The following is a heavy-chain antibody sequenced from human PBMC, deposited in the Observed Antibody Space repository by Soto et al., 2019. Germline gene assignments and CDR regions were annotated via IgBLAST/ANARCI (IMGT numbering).Heavy chain of an antibody. J-gene: IGHJ4*02. V-gene: IGHV4-59*08. CDR2: IYSGDI. D-gene: IGHD6-13*01. CDR3: ARHGPIAAAGTVFDY. CDR1: GGSISSYY. Sequence: SETLSLTCTVSGGSISSYYWSWIRQPPGKGLEWIGYIYSGDIMYNPSLQSRLTLFVDTSKNQFSLKLSSVTAADTAVYYCARHGPIAAAGTVFDYWGQGTLVTVSS.